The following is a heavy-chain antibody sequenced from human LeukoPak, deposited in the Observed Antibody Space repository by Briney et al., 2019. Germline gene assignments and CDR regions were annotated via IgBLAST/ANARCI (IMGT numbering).Heavy chain of an antibody. CDR1: GFTFSSYA. CDR2: ISGSGGST. V-gene: IGHV3-23*01. CDR3: AKGGRGELSVGY. J-gene: IGHJ4*02. D-gene: IGHD3-16*02. Sequence: GGSLRLFCAASGFTFSSYAMSWVRQAPGKGLEWVSAISGSGGSTYYADSVKGRFTISRDNSKNTLYLQMNSLRAEDTAVYYCAKGGRGELSVGYWGQGTLVTVSS.